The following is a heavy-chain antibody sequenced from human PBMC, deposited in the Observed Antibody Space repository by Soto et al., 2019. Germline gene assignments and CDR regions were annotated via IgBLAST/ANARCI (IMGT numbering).Heavy chain of an antibody. CDR1: GYTFTGYY. CDR3: ARAATFGVVTHYYYYYGMDV. V-gene: IGHV1-2*04. CDR2: INPNSGGT. J-gene: IGHJ6*02. Sequence: QVQLVQSGAEVKKPGASVKVSCKASGYTFTGYYMHWVRQAPGQGLEWMGWINPNSGGTNYAQKFQGCVTMTRDTSISTAYMELSRLRSDDTAVYYCARAATFGVVTHYYYYYGMDVWGQGTTVTVSS. D-gene: IGHD3-3*01.